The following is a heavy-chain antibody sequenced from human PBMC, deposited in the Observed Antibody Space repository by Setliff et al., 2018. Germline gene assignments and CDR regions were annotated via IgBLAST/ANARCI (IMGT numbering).Heavy chain of an antibody. Sequence: PSETLSLTCTVSGGSISSGDYYWSWIRQPPGKGLEWIGYIYYSGSTYYNPSLKSRVTISVDTSRNQFSLNLTSVTAADTAVCYCAVDHVTNIAESGYGYTRIDPWGQGIPVTVSS. D-gene: IGHD6-19*01. CDR3: AVDHVTNIAESGYGYTRIDP. CDR2: IYYSGST. CDR1: GGSISSGDYY. J-gene: IGHJ5*02. V-gene: IGHV4-30-4*02.